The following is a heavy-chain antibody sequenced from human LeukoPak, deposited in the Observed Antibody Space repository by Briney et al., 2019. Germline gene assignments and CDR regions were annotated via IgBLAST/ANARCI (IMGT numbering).Heavy chain of an antibody. Sequence: SETLSLTCTVSGGSISSGRYYWSWIRQPAGKGLEWIGRIYTSGSTNYSPSLKSQVTISIDTSKNQFSLKLSSVTAADTAVYYCARNGEYSTSRYFDYWGQGTLVIVSS. V-gene: IGHV4-61*02. J-gene: IGHJ4*02. CDR2: IYTSGST. CDR3: ARNGEYSTSRYFDY. CDR1: GGSISSGRYY. D-gene: IGHD6-6*01.